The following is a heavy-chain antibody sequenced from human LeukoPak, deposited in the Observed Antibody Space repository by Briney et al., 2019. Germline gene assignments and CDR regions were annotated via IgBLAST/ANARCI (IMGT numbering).Heavy chain of an antibody. D-gene: IGHD4-17*01. CDR2: ISAYNGNT. CDR1: GYTFTSYG. CDR3: AREAVTVLRYYYYGMDV. J-gene: IGHJ6*02. V-gene: IGHV1-18*01. Sequence: ASVKVSCKASGYTFTSYGISWVRQAPGQGLEWMGWISAYNGNTNYAQKLQGRVTMTTDTSTSTAYMELRSLRSDDTAVYYCAREAVTVLRYYYYGMDVWGQGTTVTVS.